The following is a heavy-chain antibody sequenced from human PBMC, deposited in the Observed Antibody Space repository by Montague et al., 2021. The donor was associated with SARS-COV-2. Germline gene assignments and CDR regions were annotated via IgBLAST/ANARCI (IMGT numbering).Heavy chain of an antibody. V-gene: IGHV4-59*01. J-gene: IGHJ6*02. CDR3: AGADRRSPNTTHLYYYKGMCL. Sequence: SEILSLTCNVSGDSISTSYWAWIRQPPGKGLEWIGYIYYSGGTSYNSSLKSRVTISVDTSKNQVSLNLSSVTAAETAGYFCAGADRRSPNTTHLYYYKGMCLWGQGTTVTVSS. CDR2: IYYSGGT. CDR1: GDSISTSY. D-gene: IGHD3-22*01.